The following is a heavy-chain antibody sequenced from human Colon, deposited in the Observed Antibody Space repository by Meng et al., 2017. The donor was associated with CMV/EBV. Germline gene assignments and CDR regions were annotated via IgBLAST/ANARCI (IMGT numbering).Heavy chain of an antibody. CDR1: GFTFGSFT. CDR3: VRTPPRIVDVLGAANWLDA. J-gene: IGHJ5*02. Sequence: GESLKISCAASGFTFGSFTLNWVRQAPGRGLEWVASISSSRINIFYADSVKGRFTISRDNANNSLYLQMTSLRVDDTGVYYCVRTPPRIVDVLGAANWLDAWGQGTLVTVSS. D-gene: IGHD2-2*01. V-gene: IGHV3-21*01. CDR2: ISSSRINI.